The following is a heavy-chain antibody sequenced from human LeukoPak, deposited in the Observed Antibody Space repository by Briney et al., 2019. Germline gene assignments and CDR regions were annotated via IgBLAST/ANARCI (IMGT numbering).Heavy chain of an antibody. CDR2: INPHSGGT. D-gene: IGHD5-12*01. J-gene: IGHJ4*02. CDR1: GYTFTAYY. Sequence: ASVKVSCKASGYTFTAYYMHWVRQAPGQGLEWMGWINPHSGGTNYAQQFQVRVTMTRDTSISTAYMELSRLRSDDTAVYYCARAGGRYSGYDLGEDYWGQGTLVTVSS. V-gene: IGHV1-2*02. CDR3: ARAGGRYSGYDLGEDY.